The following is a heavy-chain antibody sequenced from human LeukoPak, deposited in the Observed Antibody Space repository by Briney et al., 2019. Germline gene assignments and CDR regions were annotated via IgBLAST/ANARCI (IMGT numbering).Heavy chain of an antibody. CDR3: ARGFADSPLDAFDI. Sequence: GGSLGLSCAASGFTFSDYYMSWIRQAPGKGLEWVSYISSSGSTIYYADSVKGRFTISRDNAKNSLYLQMNSLRAEDTAVYYCARGFADSPLDAFDIWGQGTMVTVSS. V-gene: IGHV3-11*01. CDR2: ISSSGSTI. D-gene: IGHD3-10*01. J-gene: IGHJ3*02. CDR1: GFTFSDYY.